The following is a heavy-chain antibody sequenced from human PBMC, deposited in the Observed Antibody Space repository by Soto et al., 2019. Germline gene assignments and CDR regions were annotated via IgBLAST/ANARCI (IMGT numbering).Heavy chain of an antibody. J-gene: IGHJ6*02. Sequence: SETLSLTCAVYGGSFSGYYWSWIRQPPGKGLEWIGEINHSGSTNYNPSLKSRVTISVDTSKNQFSLKLSSVTAADTAVYYCARLGYYDSGSLSHQYYYGMDDWGQGTMVTVSS. CDR3: ARLGYYDSGSLSHQYYYGMDD. CDR2: INHSGST. CDR1: GGSFSGYY. D-gene: IGHD3-10*01. V-gene: IGHV4-34*01.